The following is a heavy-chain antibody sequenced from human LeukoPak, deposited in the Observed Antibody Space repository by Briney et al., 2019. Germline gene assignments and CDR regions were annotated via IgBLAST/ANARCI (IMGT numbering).Heavy chain of an antibody. V-gene: IGHV4-39*07. CDR2: IYYSGST. CDR1: GGSISSSSYY. CDR3: ARGGLGSSWGY. D-gene: IGHD6-13*01. Sequence: MTSETLSLTCTVSGGSISSSSYYWGWIRQPPGKGLEWIRSIYYSGSTYYNPSLKSRVTISVDTSKNQFSLKLSSVTAADTAVYYCARGGLGSSWGYWGQGTLVTVSS. J-gene: IGHJ4*02.